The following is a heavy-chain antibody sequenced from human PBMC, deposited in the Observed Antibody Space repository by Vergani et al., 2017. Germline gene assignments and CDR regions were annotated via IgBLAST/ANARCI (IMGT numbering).Heavy chain of an antibody. CDR3: ARDPIAVAAPGNAFDI. Sequence: EVQLVESGGGLVKPGGSLRLSCAASGFTFSSYSMNWVRQAPGKGLEWVSSISSSSSYIYYADSVKGRFTISRDNAKNSLYLQMNSLRAEDTAVYYCARDPIAVAAPGNAFDIGGQGTMVTVSS. D-gene: IGHD6-19*01. CDR2: ISSSSSYI. V-gene: IGHV3-21*01. CDR1: GFTFSSYS. J-gene: IGHJ3*02.